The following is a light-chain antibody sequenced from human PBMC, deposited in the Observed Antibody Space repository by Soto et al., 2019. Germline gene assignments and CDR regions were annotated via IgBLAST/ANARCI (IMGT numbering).Light chain of an antibody. CDR3: QQINSYRNFT. CDR1: QNIRSW. J-gene: IGKJ3*01. CDR2: KAS. Sequence: DIQMTQSPSILSASVGDRVIITCRASQNIRSWLAWFQEKPGKAPNLLIYKASNLESGVPSRFSGSGSGTEFTLTINGLQPDDFATYYCQQINSYRNFTFGPGTKVDIK. V-gene: IGKV1-5*03.